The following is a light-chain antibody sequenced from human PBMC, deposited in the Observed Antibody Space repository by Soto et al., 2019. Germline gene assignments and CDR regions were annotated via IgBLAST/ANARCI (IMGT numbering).Light chain of an antibody. CDR1: QSISSW. J-gene: IGKJ1*01. V-gene: IGKV1-5*03. Sequence: DIQMTHSPSTLSASVGDRVTITCRASQSISSWLAWYQQKPGKAPKLLIYKASSLESGVPTRFSGSGSGTEFTLTISSLQPDDFATYYCQQYNSYSWTCGQGTKVDIK. CDR2: KAS. CDR3: QQYNSYSWT.